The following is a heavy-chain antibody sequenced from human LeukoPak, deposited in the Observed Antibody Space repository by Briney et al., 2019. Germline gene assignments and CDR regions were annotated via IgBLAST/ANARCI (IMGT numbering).Heavy chain of an antibody. CDR3: ARSRGTTLVTRFDY. D-gene: IGHD5-18*01. Sequence: SETLSLTCTASGGSISNYYWSWIRQPAGKGLEWIGRINTSGSTDYNPSLKSRVTMSVDTSKNQFSLNLRSLTAADTAVYYCARSRGTTLVTRFDYWGQGTLVTVSS. V-gene: IGHV4-4*07. CDR2: INTSGST. J-gene: IGHJ4*02. CDR1: GGSISNYY.